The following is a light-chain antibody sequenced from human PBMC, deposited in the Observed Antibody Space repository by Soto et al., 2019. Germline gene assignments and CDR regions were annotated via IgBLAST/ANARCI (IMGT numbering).Light chain of an antibody. CDR1: SSDVGGYDY. V-gene: IGLV2-8*01. CDR3: TSYGGSSNLV. Sequence: QSALTQPPSASGSPGQSVTISCTGTSSDVGGYDYVSWYQQHPGKAPKLIIYEATKRPSGVPDRFSGSKSGNTASLTVSGLQAEDDADYYCTSYGGSSNLVFGGGTKVTVL. CDR2: EAT. J-gene: IGLJ1*01.